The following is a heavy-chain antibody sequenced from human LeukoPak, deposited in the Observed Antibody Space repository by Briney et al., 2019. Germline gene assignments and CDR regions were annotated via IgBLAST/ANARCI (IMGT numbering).Heavy chain of an antibody. CDR3: SRHAANYYDSSGYYHYGGAY. CDR2: INPSGGST. J-gene: IGHJ4*02. CDR1: GYTFTSYY. D-gene: IGHD3-22*01. Sequence: ASVKVSCKASGYTFTSYYMHWVRQAPGRGLEWMGIINPSGGSTSYAQKFQGRVTMTRDTSTSTVYMELGSLRSEDTAVYYWSRHAANYYDSSGYYHYGGAYWGEGTMVALS. V-gene: IGHV1-46*01.